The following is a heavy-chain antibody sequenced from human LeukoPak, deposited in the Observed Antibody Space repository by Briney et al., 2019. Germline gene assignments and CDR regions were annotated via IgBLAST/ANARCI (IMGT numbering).Heavy chain of an antibody. J-gene: IGHJ3*02. CDR1: GGSISSSSYY. V-gene: IGHV4-39*02. CDR2: IYYSGST. Sequence: SETLSLTCTVSGGSISSSSYYWGWIRQPPGKGLEWIGSIYYSGSTYYNPSLKSRVTISVDTSKNQFSLKLSSVTAADTAVYYCARDTPYAFDIWGQETMVTVSS. CDR3: ARDTPYAFDI.